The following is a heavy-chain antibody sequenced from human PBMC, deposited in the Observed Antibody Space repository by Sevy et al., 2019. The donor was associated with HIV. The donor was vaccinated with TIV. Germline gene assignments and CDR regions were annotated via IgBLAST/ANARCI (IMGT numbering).Heavy chain of an antibody. V-gene: IGHV3-53*01. Sequence: GGSLRLSCAASGFTFSSYWMSWVRQAPGKGLEWVSVIYSGGSTYYADSVKGRFTISRDNSKNTLYLQMNSLRAEDTAVYYCASSTVTLYYFDYWGQGTLVTVSS. CDR1: GFTFSSYW. CDR2: IYSGGST. J-gene: IGHJ4*02. CDR3: ASSTVTLYYFDY. D-gene: IGHD4-4*01.